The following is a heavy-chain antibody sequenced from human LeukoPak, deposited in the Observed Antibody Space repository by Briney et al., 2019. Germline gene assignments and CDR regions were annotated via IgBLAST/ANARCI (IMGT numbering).Heavy chain of an antibody. Sequence: PGGSLRLSCSASGFTFNTYGMHWVRQAPGKGLGWVAFIRYDGSDKYYADSVKGRFTISRDNSKNTVYLQMNSLRGEDTAVYYCARIPYSSSLTDAFDIWGQGTMVTVYS. CDR1: GFTFNTYG. J-gene: IGHJ3*02. CDR2: IRYDGSDK. D-gene: IGHD6-6*01. CDR3: ARIPYSSSLTDAFDI. V-gene: IGHV3-30*02.